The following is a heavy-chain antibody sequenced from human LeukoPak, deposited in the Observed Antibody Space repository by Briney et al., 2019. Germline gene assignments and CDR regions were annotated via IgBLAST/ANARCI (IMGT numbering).Heavy chain of an antibody. CDR2: IIPIFGTA. V-gene: IGHV1-69*13. J-gene: IGHJ4*02. D-gene: IGHD5-18*01. CDR1: GYTFTSYY. Sequence: GASVKVSCKASGYTFTSYYMHWVRQAPGQGLEWMGGIIPIFGTANYAQKFQGRVTITADESTSTAYMELSSLRSEDTAVYYCNYWSRDTAMANFDYWGQGTLVTVSS. CDR3: NYWSRDTAMANFDY.